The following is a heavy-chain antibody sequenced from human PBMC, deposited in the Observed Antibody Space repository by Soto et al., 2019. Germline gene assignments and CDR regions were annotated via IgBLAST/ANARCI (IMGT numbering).Heavy chain of an antibody. CDR2: ISGSGGST. Sequence: PGGSLRLSCAASGFTFSNYEMHWVRQAPGKGLEWVSAISGSGGSTYYADSVKGRFTISRDNSKNTLYLQMNSLRAEDTAVYYCATHNVLLWFGELTTIDYWGQGTLVTVSS. V-gene: IGHV3-23*01. CDR3: ATHNVLLWFGELTTIDY. CDR1: GFTFSNYE. D-gene: IGHD3-10*01. J-gene: IGHJ4*02.